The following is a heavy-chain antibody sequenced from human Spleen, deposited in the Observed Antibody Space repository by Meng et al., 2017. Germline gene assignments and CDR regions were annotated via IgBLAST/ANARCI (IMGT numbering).Heavy chain of an antibody. Sequence: QVQLQQLGPGLLKPSGNLSLTCVVSGGSFSDYYWSWIRQPPGKGLEWIGEINHSGSTNYNPSLESRATISVDTSQNNLSLKLSSVTAADSAVYYCARGPTTMAHDFDYWGQGTLVTVSS. D-gene: IGHD4-11*01. CDR3: ARGPTTMAHDFDY. CDR1: GGSFSDYY. V-gene: IGHV4-34*01. CDR2: INHSGST. J-gene: IGHJ4*02.